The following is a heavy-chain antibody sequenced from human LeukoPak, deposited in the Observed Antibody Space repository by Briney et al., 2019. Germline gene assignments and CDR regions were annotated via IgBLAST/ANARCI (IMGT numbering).Heavy chain of an antibody. CDR1: GGSISSYY. CDR2: ILTSGST. CDR3: ARFRLEVRGFDY. D-gene: IGHD1-7*01. Sequence: SETLSLTCTVSGGSISSYYWTWIRQPAGKGLEWIGRILTSGSTNYNPSLKSRVTMSVDTSKNQFSLKLSSVTAADTAVYYCARFRLEVRGFDYWGQGTLVTVSS. J-gene: IGHJ4*02. V-gene: IGHV4-4*07.